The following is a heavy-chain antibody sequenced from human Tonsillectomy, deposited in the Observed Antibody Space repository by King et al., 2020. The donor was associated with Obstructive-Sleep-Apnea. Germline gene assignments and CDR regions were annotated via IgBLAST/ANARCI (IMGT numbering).Heavy chain of an antibody. CDR2: INAGNGDT. Sequence: QLVQSGAEVKKPWASLRVSCKASGYTFNNYIIHWMRQAPGQRLEWMGWINAGNGDTRYSQKFQGRVTITRDTSANKAYMELSSLISEDTAIYYCARSPRTTVPGTLEYWGQGTLVTVSS. D-gene: IGHD6-19*01. CDR3: ARSPRTTVPGTLEY. V-gene: IGHV1-3*01. CDR1: GYTFNNYI. J-gene: IGHJ4*02.